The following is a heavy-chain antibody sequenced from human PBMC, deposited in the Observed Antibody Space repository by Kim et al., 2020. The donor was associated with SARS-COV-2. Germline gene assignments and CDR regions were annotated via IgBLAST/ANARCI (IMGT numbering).Heavy chain of an antibody. CDR2: IIPIFGTA. CDR1: GGTFSSYA. V-gene: IGHV1-69*13. Sequence: SVKVSCKASGGTFSSYAISWVRQAPGQGLEWLGGIIPIFGTANYAQKFQGRVTITAAESTRTAYMELRSLRSEDTAVYYCARWGKRSDYYDSSGPDAFYIWGQGTMVTVSS. D-gene: IGHD3-22*01. J-gene: IGHJ3*02. CDR3: ARWGKRSDYYDSSGPDAFYI.